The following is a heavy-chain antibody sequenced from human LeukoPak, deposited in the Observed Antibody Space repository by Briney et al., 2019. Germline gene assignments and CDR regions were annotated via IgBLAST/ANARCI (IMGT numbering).Heavy chain of an antibody. D-gene: IGHD3-3*01. CDR3: AKNLRSSYYDFWSGYYWGNWFDP. J-gene: IGHJ5*02. V-gene: IGHV3-23*01. CDR1: GFTFSSYA. CDR2: ISGSGGST. Sequence: PGGSLRLSCAASGFTFSSYAMGWVRQAPGKGLEWVSAISGSGGSTYYADSVKGRFTISRDNSKNTLYLQMNSLRAEDTAVYYCAKNLRSSYYDFWSGYYWGNWFDPWGQGTLVTVSS.